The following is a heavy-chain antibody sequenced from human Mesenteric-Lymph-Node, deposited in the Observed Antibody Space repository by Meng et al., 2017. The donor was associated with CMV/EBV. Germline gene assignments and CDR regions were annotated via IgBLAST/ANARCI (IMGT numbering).Heavy chain of an antibody. CDR2: IYAGGKT. CDR3: ARSLRRLAEYYDFWSGYLS. J-gene: IGHJ6*02. Sequence: GESLKISCVVSEFTVRSSYMSWVRQAPGKGLEWVSVIYAGGKTYYADSVKGRFTISRDISMNAVYLQMNSLRADDTAVYYCARSLRRLAEYYDFWSGYLSWGQGTTVTVSS. D-gene: IGHD3-3*01. CDR1: EFTVRSSY. V-gene: IGHV3-66*02.